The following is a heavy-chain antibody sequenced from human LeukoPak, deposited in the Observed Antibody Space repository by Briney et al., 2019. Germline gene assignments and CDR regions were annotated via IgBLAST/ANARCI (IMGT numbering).Heavy chain of an antibody. V-gene: IGHV4-59*01. CDR3: ARARYSSSWACDY. D-gene: IGHD6-13*01. CDR2: IYYSGST. Sequence: SETLSLTCTVSGGSISSYYWSWIRQPPGKGLEWIGYIYYSGSTNYNPSLKSRVTISVDTSKNQFSLKLSSVTAADTAVYYCARARYSSSWACDYWGQGTVVTVSS. J-gene: IGHJ4*02. CDR1: GGSISSYY.